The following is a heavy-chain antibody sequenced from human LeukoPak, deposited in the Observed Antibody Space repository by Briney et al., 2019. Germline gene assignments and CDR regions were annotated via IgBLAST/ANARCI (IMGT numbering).Heavy chain of an antibody. CDR1: GFTFSSYS. Sequence: GGSLRLSCAASGFTFSSYSMNWVRQAPGKGLEWVSSITSTSSYIYYADSVKGRFTISRDNAKNALYLQMNSLRAEDTAVYYCAELGITMIGGVWGKGTTVTISS. V-gene: IGHV3-21*01. J-gene: IGHJ6*04. D-gene: IGHD3-10*02. CDR3: AELGITMIGGV. CDR2: ITSTSSYI.